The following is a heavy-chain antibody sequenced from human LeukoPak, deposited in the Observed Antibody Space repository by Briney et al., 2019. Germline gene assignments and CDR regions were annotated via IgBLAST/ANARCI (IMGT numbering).Heavy chain of an antibody. J-gene: IGHJ5*02. CDR2: IYYSGST. D-gene: IGHD3-16*01. CDR3: TGTLWGLDP. CDR1: GGSISSSSYY. V-gene: IGHV4-39*01. Sequence: SETLSLTCTVSGGSISSSSYYWGWIRQPPGKGLERIGSIYYSGSTYYNPSLKSRVTISVDTSKNQFSLKLSSVTAADTAVYYCTGTLWGLDPWGQGTLVTVSS.